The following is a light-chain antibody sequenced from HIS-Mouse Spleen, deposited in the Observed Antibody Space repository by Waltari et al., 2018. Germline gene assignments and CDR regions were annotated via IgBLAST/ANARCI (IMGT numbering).Light chain of an antibody. CDR3: GTWDSSLSAGV. V-gene: IGLV1-51*01. Sequence: QSVLTQPPSVSAAPGQTVTIPCSGRSSNIGNNYVTWYQQLPGPAPKLLIYENNKRPSGIPDRFSGSKSGTSATLGITGLQTGDEADYYCGTWDSSLSAGVFGGGTKLTVL. CDR1: SSNIGNNY. CDR2: ENN. J-gene: IGLJ3*02.